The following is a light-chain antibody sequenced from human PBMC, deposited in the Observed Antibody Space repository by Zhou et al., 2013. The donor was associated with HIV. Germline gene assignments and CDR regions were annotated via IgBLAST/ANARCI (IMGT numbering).Light chain of an antibody. CDR3: MQALQTPPVT. J-gene: IGKJ4*01. Sequence: DVVMTQSPLSLSVSPGEPASISCRSSESLLYNGHNHLDWYLQRPGQSPHLLIYLTSNRASGVPDRFSGSGSGTDFTLKISRVEAEDVGVYYCMQALQTPPVTFGGGTKVEIK. CDR2: LTS. V-gene: IGKV2-28*01. CDR1: ESLLYNGHNH.